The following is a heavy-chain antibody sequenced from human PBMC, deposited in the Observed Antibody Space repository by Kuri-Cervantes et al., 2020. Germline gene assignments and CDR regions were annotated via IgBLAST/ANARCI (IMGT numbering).Heavy chain of an antibody. Sequence: SETLSLTCTVSGGSISSYYWSWIRQPPGRGLEWIGYIYYSGSTNYNPSLKSRVTISVDTSKNQFSLKLSSVTAADTAVYYCASSEIAAAGAISYWGQGTLVTVSS. CDR2: IYYSGST. CDR3: ASSEIAAAGAISY. V-gene: IGHV4-59*01. D-gene: IGHD6-13*01. J-gene: IGHJ4*02. CDR1: GGSISSYY.